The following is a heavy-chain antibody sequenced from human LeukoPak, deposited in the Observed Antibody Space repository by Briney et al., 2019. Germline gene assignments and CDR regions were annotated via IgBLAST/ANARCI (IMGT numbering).Heavy chain of an antibody. V-gene: IGHV3-53*01. D-gene: IGHD3-10*01. J-gene: IGHJ6*03. CDR1: GFTVSSNY. Sequence: GGSLRLSCAASGFTVSSNYMSWVRQAPGKGLEWVSVIYSGGSTYYADSVKGRFTISRDNSKNTLYLQMNSLRAEDTAVYYCARNHYYGSGSYYNEDNKDPGGYYYYYMDVWGKGTTVTISS. CDR3: ARNHYYGSGSYYNEDNKDPGGYYYYYMDV. CDR2: IYSGGST.